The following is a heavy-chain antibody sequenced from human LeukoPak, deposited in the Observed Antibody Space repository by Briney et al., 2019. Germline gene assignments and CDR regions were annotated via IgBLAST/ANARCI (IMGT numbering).Heavy chain of an antibody. CDR1: GFTFSSYP. J-gene: IGHJ5*02. Sequence: PGGSLRLSCAASGFTFSSYPMSWVRQAPEKGLEWVSAISGGGDNTYYAASVMGRFTISRDNSKNTLYLQMNSLRVEDTAIYYCAKEDVSDPTTGFGPWGQGTLVTVSS. D-gene: IGHD1-1*01. CDR3: AKEDVSDPTTGFGP. CDR2: ISGGGDNT. V-gene: IGHV3-23*01.